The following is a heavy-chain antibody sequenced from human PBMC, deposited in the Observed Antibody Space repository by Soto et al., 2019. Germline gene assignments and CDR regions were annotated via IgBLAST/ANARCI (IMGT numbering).Heavy chain of an antibody. V-gene: IGHV1-58*02. CDR1: GFTFTSSA. Sequence: SVKVSCKASGFTFTSSAMQCVRQARGQRLEWIGWIVVGSGNTNYAQKFQERVTITRDMSTSTAYMELSSLRSEDTAAYYCAKGGIAAAPRLTVALYYYYGMDVWGQGTTVTVSS. CDR3: AKGGIAAAPRLTVALYYYYGMDV. CDR2: IVVGSGNT. J-gene: IGHJ6*02. D-gene: IGHD6-13*01.